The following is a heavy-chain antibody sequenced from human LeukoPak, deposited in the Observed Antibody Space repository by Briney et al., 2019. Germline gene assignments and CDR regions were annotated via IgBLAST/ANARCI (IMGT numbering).Heavy chain of an antibody. CDR1: GYTFTGYY. J-gene: IGHJ4*02. CDR3: ARFYDFWSGYSN. CDR2: INPNSGGT. D-gene: IGHD3-3*01. V-gene: IGHV1-2*02. Sequence: ASVKVSCKASGYTFTGYYMHWVRQAPGHGLEWMGWINPNSGGTNYAQKFQGRVTMTRDTSISTAYMELSRLRSDDTAVYYCARFYDFWSGYSNWGQGTLVTVSS.